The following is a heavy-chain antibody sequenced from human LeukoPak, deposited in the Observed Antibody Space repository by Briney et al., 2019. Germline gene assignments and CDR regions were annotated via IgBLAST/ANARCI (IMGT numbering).Heavy chain of an antibody. CDR1: RFTFSGYA. V-gene: IGHV3-23*01. Sequence: GGSLRLSCAASRFTFSGYAMSWVRQTPGKGLEWVASIGDTGVSTYYADYVMGRFTISRDNSKNTLFLQMNSLRAEDTAIYYCAKDRGAYRNPYFDYWGQGTLVTVSS. CDR2: IGDTGVST. J-gene: IGHJ4*02. D-gene: IGHD3-10*01. CDR3: AKDRGAYRNPYFDY.